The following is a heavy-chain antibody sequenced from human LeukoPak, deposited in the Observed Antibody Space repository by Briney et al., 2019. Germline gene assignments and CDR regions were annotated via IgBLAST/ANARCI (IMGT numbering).Heavy chain of an antibody. Sequence: ASVKVSCKASGGTFTSYDINWVRQATGQGLEWMGWMNPNSGNTGYAQKFQGRVTMTRNTSISTAYMELSSLRSEDTAVYYCARGLGFSDYDAFDIWGQGTMVTVSS. CDR1: GGTFTSYD. CDR2: MNPNSGNT. J-gene: IGHJ3*02. V-gene: IGHV1-8*01. D-gene: IGHD4-17*01. CDR3: ARGLGFSDYDAFDI.